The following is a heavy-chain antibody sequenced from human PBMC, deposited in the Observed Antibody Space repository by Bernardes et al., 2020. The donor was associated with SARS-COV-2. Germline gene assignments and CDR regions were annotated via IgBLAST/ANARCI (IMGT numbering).Heavy chain of an antibody. CDR1: GFTFSSYA. J-gene: IGHJ6*02. V-gene: IGHV3-23*01. CDR3: AKDSSPLYYYYAMDV. D-gene: IGHD3-16*01. CDR2: ISGSGGST. Sequence: GGSLRLSCAASGFTFSSYAMSWVRLAPGKGLEWVSAISGSGGSTYYADSVKGRFTISRDNSKNTLFLQMNSLRAEDTAVYYCAKDSSPLYYYYAMDVWGQGTTVTVSS.